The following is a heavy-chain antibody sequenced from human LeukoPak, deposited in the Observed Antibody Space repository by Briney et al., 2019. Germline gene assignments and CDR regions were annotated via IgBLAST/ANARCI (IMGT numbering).Heavy chain of an antibody. CDR1: GGSISSGGYY. D-gene: IGHD5-18*01. Sequence: SETLSLTCTVSGGSISSGGYYWSWIRQPPGKGLEWIGEINHSGSTNYNPSLKSRVTISVDTSKNQFSLKLSSVTAADTAVYYCAGYGYYFDYWGQGTLVTVSS. V-gene: IGHV4-39*07. CDR2: INHSGST. J-gene: IGHJ4*02. CDR3: AGYGYYFDY.